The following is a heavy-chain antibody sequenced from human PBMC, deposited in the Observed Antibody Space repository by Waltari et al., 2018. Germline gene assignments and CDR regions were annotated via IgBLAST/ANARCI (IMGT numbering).Heavy chain of an antibody. Sequence: QVQLVQSGAEVKKPGASVKVSCKASGYTFTGYYMHWVRQAPGQGLEWMGWLNPNSGGTNYAQKFQGRVTMTRDTSISTAYMERSRLRSDDTAVYYCARQGRPTSSSFKGGDAFDIWGQGTMVTVSS. V-gene: IGHV1-2*02. D-gene: IGHD6-6*01. J-gene: IGHJ3*02. CDR3: ARQGRPTSSSFKGGDAFDI. CDR2: LNPNSGGT. CDR1: GYTFTGYY.